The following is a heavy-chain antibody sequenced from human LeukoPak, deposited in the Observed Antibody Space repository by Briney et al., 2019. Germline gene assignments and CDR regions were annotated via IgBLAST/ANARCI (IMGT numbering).Heavy chain of an antibody. CDR1: GGSISSSSYY. Sequence: SETLSLTCTVSGGSISSSSYYWGWIRQPPGKGLEWIGSIYYSGSTYYNPSLKSRVTISVDTSKNQFSLKLSSVTAADTAVYYCARGGRYCSSTSCYASRYYFDYWGQGTLVTVSS. J-gene: IGHJ4*02. CDR3: ARGGRYCSSTSCYASRYYFDY. D-gene: IGHD2-2*01. CDR2: IYYSGST. V-gene: IGHV4-39*01.